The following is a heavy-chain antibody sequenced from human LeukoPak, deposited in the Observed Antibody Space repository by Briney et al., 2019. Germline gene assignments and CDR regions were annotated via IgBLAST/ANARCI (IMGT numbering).Heavy chain of an antibody. CDR2: IPYDGSNK. CDR3: ARHSSSWYAYFDY. J-gene: IGHJ4*02. D-gene: IGHD6-13*01. CDR1: GFTFSSYA. Sequence: GGSLRLSCAASGFTFSSYAMHWVRQAPGKGLEWVAVIPYDGSNKYYADSVEGRFTISRDNSKNTLYVQMNSLRAEDTAVYYCARHSSSWYAYFDYWGQGTLVTVSS. V-gene: IGHV3-30-3*01.